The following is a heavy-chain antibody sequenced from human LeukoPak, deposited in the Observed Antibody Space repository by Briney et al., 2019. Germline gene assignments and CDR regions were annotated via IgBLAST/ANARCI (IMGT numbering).Heavy chain of an antibody. CDR2: INWSSDSI. CDR3: ARDKQQLATFFDY. D-gene: IGHD6-13*01. J-gene: IGHJ4*02. CDR1: GFTFDDYG. V-gene: IGHV3-20*04. Sequence: GGSLRLSCAASGFTFDDYGMSWVRQAPGKGLEWVSGINWSSDSIGYADSVRGRLTISRDNSKNTLYLQMNSLRAEDTAVYYCARDKQQLATFFDYWGQGTLVTVSS.